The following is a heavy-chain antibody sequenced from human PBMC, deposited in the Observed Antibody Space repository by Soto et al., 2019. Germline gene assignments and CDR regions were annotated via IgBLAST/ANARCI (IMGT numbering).Heavy chain of an antibody. Sequence: SVKVSCKASGGTFSSYAISWVRQAPGQGLEWMGGIIPIFGTANYAQKFQGRVTITADESTSTAYMELSSLRSEDTAVYYCAREPHAAMGDYYYYYGMDVWGQGTTVTVSS. V-gene: IGHV1-69*13. J-gene: IGHJ6*02. CDR3: AREPHAAMGDYYYYYGMDV. CDR1: GGTFSSYA. D-gene: IGHD5-18*01. CDR2: IIPIFGTA.